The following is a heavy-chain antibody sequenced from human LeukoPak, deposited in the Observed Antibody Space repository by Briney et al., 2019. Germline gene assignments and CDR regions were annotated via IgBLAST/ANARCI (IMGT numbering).Heavy chain of an antibody. J-gene: IGHJ4*02. CDR1: GYTFTSYG. Sequence: ASVKVSCKASGYTFTSYGISWVRQAPGQGLEWMGWISAYNGNTNYAQKLQGRVTMTTDTSTSTAYMELSSLRSEDTAVYYCARVDAGYCSSTSCPPVYWGQGTLVTVSS. D-gene: IGHD2-2*01. CDR2: ISAYNGNT. V-gene: IGHV1-18*01. CDR3: ARVDAGYCSSTSCPPVY.